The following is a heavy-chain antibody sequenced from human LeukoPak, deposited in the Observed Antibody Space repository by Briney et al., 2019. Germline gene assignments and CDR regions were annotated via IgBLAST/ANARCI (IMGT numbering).Heavy chain of an antibody. Sequence: SEALSLTRMVSLGSLSSYLWSWIRPPPGKGLEGVGHIYYYGSTKYNPSLKSRVTRSVDTSKNKFSLKLSSVTAADTAVYYGARFVAGLTYYYGSGSYPDYWGQGTLVTVSA. CDR2: IYYYGST. V-gene: IGHV4-59*12. CDR1: LGSLSSYL. CDR3: ARFVAGLTYYYGSGSYPDY. J-gene: IGHJ4*02. D-gene: IGHD3-10*01.